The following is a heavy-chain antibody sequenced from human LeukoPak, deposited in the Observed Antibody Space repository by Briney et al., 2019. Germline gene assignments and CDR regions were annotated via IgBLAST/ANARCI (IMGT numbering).Heavy chain of an antibody. CDR2: ISPGGRTP. CDR3: SRALPYGDQDY. CDR1: GFTFSSYS. D-gene: IGHD4-17*01. J-gene: IGHJ4*02. Sequence: GGSLRLSCAASGFTFSSYSIHWVRQAPGKGLEWVAVISPGGRTPYYTGSVKVRFTISRDDSKNTVYLQMDSLRGEDSAVYSCSRALPYGDQDYWGQGTLVTVSS. V-gene: IGHV3-30*04.